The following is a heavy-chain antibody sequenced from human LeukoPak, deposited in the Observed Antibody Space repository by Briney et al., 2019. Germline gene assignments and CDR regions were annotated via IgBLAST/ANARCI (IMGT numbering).Heavy chain of an antibody. Sequence: ASVKVSCKVSGHTLSKLSIHWVRQAPGEGLQWIGGFDLEDGETILAQKFRGRVTVTEDTSTNTAYMELSSLGSGDTATYYCATDGEPTYSVYCPFWGQGTPVTVSS. CDR1: GHTLSKLS. V-gene: IGHV1-24*01. J-gene: IGHJ4*02. CDR2: FDLEDGET. CDR3: ATDGEPTYSVYCPF. D-gene: IGHD5/OR15-5a*01.